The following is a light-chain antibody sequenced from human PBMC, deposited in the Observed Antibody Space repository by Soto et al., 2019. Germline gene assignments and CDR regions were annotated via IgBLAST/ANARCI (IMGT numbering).Light chain of an antibody. Sequence: QSVLTQPPSVSGAPGQRVTISCTGSSSNIGAGFDVHWYHQIAGTAPKLLIYGNSNRPSGVPDRFSGSKSGTSASLAITGLQAEDEADYYCQSYDSSLSGGVVFGGGTQLTVL. V-gene: IGLV1-40*01. CDR1: SSNIGAGFD. CDR3: QSYDSSLSGGVV. J-gene: IGLJ2*01. CDR2: GNS.